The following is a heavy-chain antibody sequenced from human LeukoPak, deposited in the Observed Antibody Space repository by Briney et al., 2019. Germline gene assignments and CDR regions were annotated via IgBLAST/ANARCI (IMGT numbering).Heavy chain of an antibody. CDR2: IRYDGSNK. V-gene: IGHV3-30*02. CDR3: AKMSYDFWSGFGY. Sequence: GGSLRLSCAASGFTFSSYGMHWVRQAPGKGLEWVALIRYDGSNKYYADSVKGRFTISRDNSKNTLYLQMNSLRAEDTAVYYCAKMSYDFWSGFGYWGQGTLVTVSS. J-gene: IGHJ4*02. D-gene: IGHD3-3*01. CDR1: GFTFSSYG.